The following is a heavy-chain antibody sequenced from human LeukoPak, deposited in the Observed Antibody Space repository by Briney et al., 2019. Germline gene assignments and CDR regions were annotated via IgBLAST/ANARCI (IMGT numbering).Heavy chain of an antibody. Sequence: GGSLRLSCAASGFTFSSYSMNWVRQAPGKGLEWVSYISSSSSTIYYADSVKGRFTISRDNAKNSLYLQMNSLRAEDTAVYYCARDDGYCSGGSCYSWFDYWGQGTLVTVSS. CDR1: GFTFSSYS. V-gene: IGHV3-48*04. J-gene: IGHJ4*02. CDR2: ISSSSSTI. CDR3: ARDDGYCSGGSCYSWFDY. D-gene: IGHD2-15*01.